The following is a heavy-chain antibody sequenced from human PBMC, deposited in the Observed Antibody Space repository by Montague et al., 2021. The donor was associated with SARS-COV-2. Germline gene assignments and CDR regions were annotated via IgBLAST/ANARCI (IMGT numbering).Heavy chain of an antibody. J-gene: IGHJ6*02. V-gene: IGHV6-1*01. Sequence: CAISGDSVSSNSATWNWVRQSPSRGLEWLGRTYYRSKWYNDYAVSVRGRVTIDPDTSKNQFSLQLNSVTPEDTAIYYCTSGREGNYNVMDVWGQGTTVTVFS. CDR1: GDSVSSNSAT. CDR3: TSGREGNYNVMDV. CDR2: TYYRSKWYN. D-gene: IGHD1-1*01.